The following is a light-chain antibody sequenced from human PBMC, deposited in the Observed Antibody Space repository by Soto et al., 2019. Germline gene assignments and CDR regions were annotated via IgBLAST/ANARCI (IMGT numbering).Light chain of an antibody. CDR3: QLRGFWSLT. J-gene: IGKJ4*01. CDR1: QNIRDY. CDR2: DAS. Sequence: ETVLTQSPATLSLSPGERATLSCRASQNIRDYLIWYQQKPGQAPRLLIYDASSRAAGVPARFSGSGFGTDYTLIINNLQPHYFAVNSSQLRGFWSLTFGGGTNVEI. V-gene: IGKV3-11*01.